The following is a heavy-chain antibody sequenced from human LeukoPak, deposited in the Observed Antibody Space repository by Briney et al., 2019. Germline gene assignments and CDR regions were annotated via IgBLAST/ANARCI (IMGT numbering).Heavy chain of an antibody. D-gene: IGHD2-15*01. Sequence: GRSLRLSCAASGXTFSSYAVHWVRQAPGKGLEWVALFSYDGSNKYYADSVKGRFTISRDNSKNTLYLQMNSLTAADTAVYYCARVRTNSWYSDSWGQGILVTVAS. V-gene: IGHV3-30-3*01. CDR2: FSYDGSNK. CDR3: ARVRTNSWYSDS. CDR1: GXTFSSYA. J-gene: IGHJ4*02.